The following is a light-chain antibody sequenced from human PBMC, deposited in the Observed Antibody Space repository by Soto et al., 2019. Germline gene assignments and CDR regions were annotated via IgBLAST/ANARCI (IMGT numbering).Light chain of an antibody. J-gene: IGKJ5*01. CDR1: QSVDSY. Sequence: EIVLTQSPATLSLSPGERATLSCRASQSVDSYLAWYQQKPGQAPRLLIYDASDRATGIPARFSGSGSGTDFTLTISSLEPEDFAFYYCQQRSNWPPITFGQGTRLEIK. V-gene: IGKV3-11*01. CDR3: QQRSNWPPIT. CDR2: DAS.